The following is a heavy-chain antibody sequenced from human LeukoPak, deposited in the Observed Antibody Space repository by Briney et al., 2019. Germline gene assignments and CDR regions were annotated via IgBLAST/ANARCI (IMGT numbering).Heavy chain of an antibody. CDR3: ATTAAAGTRLAWFDP. V-gene: IGHV4-4*02. D-gene: IGHD6-13*01. CDR2: IYHSGST. CDR1: GGSISSYNW. J-gene: IGHJ5*02. Sequence: SGTLSLTCVVSGGSISSYNWWSWVRQPPGKGLEWIGEIYHSGSTNYNPSLKSRVTISLDKSKNQFSQKLSSVTAADTAVYYCATTAAAGTRLAWFDPWGQGTLVTVSS.